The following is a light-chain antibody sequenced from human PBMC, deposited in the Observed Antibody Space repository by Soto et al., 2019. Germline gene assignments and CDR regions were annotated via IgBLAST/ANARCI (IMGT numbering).Light chain of an antibody. J-gene: IGKJ4*01. CDR3: QQFSSYSLT. CDR2: DAS. Sequence: EFVLTQSPGTLSLSPGERATLSCRASQTVRNNYLAWYQQKPVQAPRLLIYDASSRASGIPDRFSGGGSGTGLTLTISTLEPEDFAVYDCQQFSSYSLTFGGETKVDIK. V-gene: IGKV3-20*01. CDR1: QTVRNNY.